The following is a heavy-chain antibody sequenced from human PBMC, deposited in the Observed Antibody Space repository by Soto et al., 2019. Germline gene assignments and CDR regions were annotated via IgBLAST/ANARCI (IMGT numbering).Heavy chain of an antibody. CDR1: GGTFSSYA. J-gene: IGHJ6*02. CDR2: INPKSGDT. Sequence: GASVKVSCKASGGTFSSYAISWVRQAPGQGLEWMGWINPKSGDTKYAQKFQGRVTVTRDTSISTAYMELSRLRADDTAVYYCARSSGGYSYNGMDVWGQGTTVTVSS. D-gene: IGHD1-26*01. CDR3: ARSSGGYSYNGMDV. V-gene: IGHV1-2*02.